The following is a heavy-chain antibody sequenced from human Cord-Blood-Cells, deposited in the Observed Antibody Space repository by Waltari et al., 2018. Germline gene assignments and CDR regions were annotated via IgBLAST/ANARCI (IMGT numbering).Heavy chain of an antibody. V-gene: IGHV4-61*09. CDR3: ARSYCSSTSCSFDY. J-gene: IGHJ4*02. CDR2: IYTSGST. Sequence: QVQLQESGPGLVTPSQTLSPTRTGSGRSISRGSYYWRWIRQPAGKGLEWIGYIYTSGSTNYNPSLKSRVTISVDTSKNQFSLKLSSVTAADTAVYYCARSYCSSTSCSFDYWGQGTLVTVSS. D-gene: IGHD2-2*01. CDR1: GRSISRGSYY.